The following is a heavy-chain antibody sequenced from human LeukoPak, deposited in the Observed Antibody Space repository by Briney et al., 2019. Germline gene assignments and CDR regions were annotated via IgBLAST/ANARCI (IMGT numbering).Heavy chain of an antibody. CDR1: GFTFSRFA. V-gene: IGHV3-23*01. CDR3: VKGRISEDGLDF. Sequence: GGSLRLSCAASGFTFSRFAMTWVRQTPGKGLDWVSSISSSGNTYYADSVKGRFTISRDNSKNMLYLQVNSLRAEDTAVYYCVKGRISEDGLDFWGQGTLLTVSS. D-gene: IGHD6-13*01. CDR2: ISSSGNT. J-gene: IGHJ4*02.